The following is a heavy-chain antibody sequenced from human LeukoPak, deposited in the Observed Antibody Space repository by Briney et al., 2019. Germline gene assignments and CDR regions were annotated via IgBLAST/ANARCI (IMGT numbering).Heavy chain of an antibody. V-gene: IGHV1-2*02. Sequence: GASVKVSCKASGYTFTGYYMHWVRQPPGQGLEWMGWINPNSGGTNYAQKFQGRVPMTRDTSISTAYMELSRLRSDDTAVYYCARGIISSSLYNYWGQGTLVTVSS. D-gene: IGHD6-13*01. CDR3: ARGIISSSLYNY. J-gene: IGHJ4*02. CDR1: GYTFTGYY. CDR2: INPNSGGT.